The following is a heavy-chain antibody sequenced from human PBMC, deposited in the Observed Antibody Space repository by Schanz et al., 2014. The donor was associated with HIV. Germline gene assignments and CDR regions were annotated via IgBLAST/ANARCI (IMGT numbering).Heavy chain of an antibody. V-gene: IGHV1-2*02. D-gene: IGHD3-9*01. CDR1: GHPFTGYY. CDR2: INPNSGGT. CDR3: AREKVGILADYTPNGMDV. J-gene: IGHJ6*02. Sequence: QVPLVQSGAEVKKPGASVKVSCKAPGHPFTGYYIHWVRQAPGQGLEWMGWINPNSGGTNYAPKFQGRVTMTRDTSVSTAYMELSRLTSDDTAMYYCAREKVGILADYTPNGMDVWGQGTTVTVSS.